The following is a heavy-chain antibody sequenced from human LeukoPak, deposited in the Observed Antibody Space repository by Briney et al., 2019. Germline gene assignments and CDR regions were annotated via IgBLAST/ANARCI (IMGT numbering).Heavy chain of an antibody. CDR1: GFTFDDYA. D-gene: IGHD2/OR15-2a*01. CDR2: ISWNSGSI. V-gene: IGHV3-9*01. CDR3: ARDFRLYDY. J-gene: IGHJ4*02. Sequence: GGSLRLSCAASGFTFDDYAMHWVRQAPGKGLEWVSGISWNSGSIGYADSVKGRFTISRDNAKNSLYLQMNSLRAEDTAVYYCARDFRLYDYWGQGTLVTVSS.